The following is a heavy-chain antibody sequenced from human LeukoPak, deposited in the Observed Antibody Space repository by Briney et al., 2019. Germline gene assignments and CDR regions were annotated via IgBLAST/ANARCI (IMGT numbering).Heavy chain of an antibody. J-gene: IGHJ5*02. CDR2: INPNSGGT. Sequence: ASVKVSCKASGYTFTDYYIHWVRQAPGQGLEWVGWINPNSGGTNSAQKFQGRVTMTRDTSISTAYMELSSLRSDDTAVYYCARDRHCSGGRCYSSWFDPWGQGTLVTVSS. V-gene: IGHV1-2*02. D-gene: IGHD2-15*01. CDR3: ARDRHCSGGRCYSSWFDP. CDR1: GYTFTDYY.